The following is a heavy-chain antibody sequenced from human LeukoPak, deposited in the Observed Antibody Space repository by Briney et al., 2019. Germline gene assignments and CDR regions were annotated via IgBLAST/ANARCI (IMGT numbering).Heavy chain of an antibody. D-gene: IGHD2-21*01. CDR1: GYTFTSYA. J-gene: IGHJ4*02. CDR2: INAGNGNT. V-gene: IGHV1-3*01. CDR3: AAETRSPHYSDY. Sequence: GASVKVSCKASGYTFTSYAMHWVRQAPGQRLEWMGWINAGNGNTKYSQKFQERVTITRDMSTSTAYMELSSLRSEDTAVYYCAAETRSPHYSDYWGQGPLVTVSS.